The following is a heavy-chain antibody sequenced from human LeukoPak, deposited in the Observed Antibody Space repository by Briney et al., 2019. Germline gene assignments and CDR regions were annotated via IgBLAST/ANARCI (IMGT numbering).Heavy chain of an antibody. V-gene: IGHV3-30*04. D-gene: IGHD2-15*01. CDR3: ARARKVVAAPRCGIDP. J-gene: IGHJ5*02. CDR1: GFTFSSYA. Sequence: GGSLRLSCAASGFTFSSYAMHWVRQAPGKGLEWVAVISYDGSNKYYADSVKGRFTISRDNSKNTLYLQMSSLRAEDTAVYYCARARKVVAAPRCGIDPWGQGTLVTVSS. CDR2: ISYDGSNK.